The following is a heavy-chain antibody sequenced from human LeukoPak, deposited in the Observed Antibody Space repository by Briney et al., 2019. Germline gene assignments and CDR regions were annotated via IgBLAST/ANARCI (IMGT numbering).Heavy chain of an antibody. CDR2: INPNSGGT. CDR1: GYTFTGYY. CDR3: ARLEGDCSSTSCYD. V-gene: IGHV1-2*02. D-gene: IGHD2-2*01. J-gene: IGHJ4*02. Sequence: ASVKVSXKASGYTFTGYYMHWVRQAPGQGLEWMGWINPNSGGTNYAQKFQGRVTMTRDTSISTAYMELSRLRSDDTAVYYCARLEGDCSSTSCYDWGQGTLVTVSS.